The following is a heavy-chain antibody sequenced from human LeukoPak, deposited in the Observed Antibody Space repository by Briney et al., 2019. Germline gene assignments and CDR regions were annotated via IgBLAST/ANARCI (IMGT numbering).Heavy chain of an antibody. CDR2: FDPEDGET. D-gene: IGHD3-22*01. J-gene: IGHJ4*02. CDR3: ATGYYDSSGYYPPDY. V-gene: IGHV1-24*01. CDR1: GYTLTELS. Sequence: ASVKVSCKVSGYTLTELSMHWVRQVPGKGLEWMGGFDPEDGETIYAQKFQGRVTMTEDTSTDTAYMELSSLRSEDTAVYYCATGYYDSSGYYPPDYWGQGTLVTVSS.